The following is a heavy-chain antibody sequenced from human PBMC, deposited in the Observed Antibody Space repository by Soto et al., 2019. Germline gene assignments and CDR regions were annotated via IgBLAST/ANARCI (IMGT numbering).Heavy chain of an antibody. CDR3: AREERTQGSGWSRSLVS. V-gene: IGHV3-48*03. CDR1: GFTCSGYE. D-gene: IGHD6-19*01. Sequence: GGSLRLSCAASGFTCSGYEMNWVRQAPGRGLEWLSYISNGGTTIYYADSVKGRFTISRDNAENSLYLQMTSLRVEDTAIYYCAREERTQGSGWSRSLVSWCPGTLVTVST. J-gene: IGHJ4*02. CDR2: ISNGGTTI.